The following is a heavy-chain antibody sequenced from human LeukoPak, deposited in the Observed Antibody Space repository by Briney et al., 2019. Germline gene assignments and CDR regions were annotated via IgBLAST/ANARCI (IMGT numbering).Heavy chain of an antibody. J-gene: IGHJ5*01. CDR1: GFTFSSYW. CDR3: ARDAYGSGSWNWFDP. CDR2: INSDGSST. Sequence: PGGSLRLSCAASGFTFSSYWMHWVRQAPGKGLVWVSRINSDGSSTSYADSVKGRFTISRDNAKNTLYLQMNSLRAEDTAVYYCARDAYGSGSWNWFDPWGQGTMVTVSS. D-gene: IGHD3-10*01. V-gene: IGHV3-74*01.